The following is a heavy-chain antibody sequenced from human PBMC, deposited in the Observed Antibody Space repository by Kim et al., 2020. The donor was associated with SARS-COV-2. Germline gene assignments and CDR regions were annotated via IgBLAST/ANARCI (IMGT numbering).Heavy chain of an antibody. V-gene: IGHV6-1*01. CDR2: N. D-gene: IGHD6-19*01. CDR3: ARGGTVTGIGY. J-gene: IGHJ4*02. Sequence: NDYAVSVKRRITINPDTSKNQFYLQLNSVTPEDTAVYYCARGGTVTGIGYWGQGTLVTVSS.